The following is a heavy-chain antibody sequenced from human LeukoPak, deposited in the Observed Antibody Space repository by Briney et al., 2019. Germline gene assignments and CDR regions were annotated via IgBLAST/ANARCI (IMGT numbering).Heavy chain of an antibody. D-gene: IGHD2-2*02. CDR3: ARSDIVVVPAAILTGHFDY. J-gene: IGHJ4*02. CDR2: INHSGST. V-gene: IGHV4-34*01. Sequence: SETLSLTCAVYGGSFSGYYWSWIRQPPGKGLEWIGEINHSGSTNYNPSLKSRVTIPVDTSKNQFSLRLSSVTAADTAVYYCARSDIVVVPAAILTGHFDYWGQGTLVTVSS. CDR1: GGSFSGYY.